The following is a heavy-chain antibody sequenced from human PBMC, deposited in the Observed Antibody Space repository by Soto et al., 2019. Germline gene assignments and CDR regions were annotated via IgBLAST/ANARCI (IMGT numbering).Heavy chain of an antibody. D-gene: IGHD2-15*01. Sequence: QSGGSLRLSCAASGFTFSNYEMNWVRQAPGKGLEWVSYIGSSGGNTYYADSVKGRFTISRDNAKNSLYLQMNSLRAEDTAVYYCARTNLGYCSSSCSYYYYGMDVWGQGTTVTVSS. J-gene: IGHJ6*02. CDR1: GFTFSNYE. CDR2: IGSSGGNT. V-gene: IGHV3-48*03. CDR3: ARTNLGYCSSSCSYYYYGMDV.